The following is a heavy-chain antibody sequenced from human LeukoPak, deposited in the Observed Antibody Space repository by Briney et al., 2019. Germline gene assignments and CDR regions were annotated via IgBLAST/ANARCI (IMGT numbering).Heavy chain of an antibody. V-gene: IGHV3-30*18. CDR2: ISYDGSNK. CDR1: GFTFSAYG. Sequence: GRSLRLSCAASGFTFSAYGMHWVRQAPGKGLEWVAIISYDGSNKYYPDSVKGRFTIPRDDSKNTLYLQMNSLRTEDTAVYYCAKELTRPNRPVAGLNYWGQGTLVTVSS. D-gene: IGHD6-19*01. J-gene: IGHJ4*02. CDR3: AKELTRPNRPVAGLNY.